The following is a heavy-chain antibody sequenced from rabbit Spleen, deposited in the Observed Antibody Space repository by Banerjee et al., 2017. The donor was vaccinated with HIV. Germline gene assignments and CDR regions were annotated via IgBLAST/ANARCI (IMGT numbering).Heavy chain of an antibody. CDR1: GFSFSGNYL. D-gene: IGHD4-2*01. J-gene: IGHJ4*01. CDR3: DAGGGVTVAGRL. V-gene: IGHV1S45*01. CDR2: VHGSSGST. Sequence: QEQLEESGGDLVKPEGSLTLTCTASGFSFSGNYLISWVRQAPGKGPEWIGCVHGSSGSTYYATWARGRFTISKTSSTTVTLQMTSLTAADSATYFCDAGGGVTVAGRLWGPGTLVTVS.